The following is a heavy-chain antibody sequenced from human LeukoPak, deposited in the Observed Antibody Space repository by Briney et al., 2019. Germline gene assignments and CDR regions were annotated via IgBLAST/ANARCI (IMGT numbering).Heavy chain of an antibody. Sequence: QPGGSLRLSCAASGFTFSSYGMHWVRQAPGKGLEWVAFIRYDGSNKYYADSVKGRFTISRDNSKNTLYLQMNSLRAEDTAVYYCARDLSSIQYAFDYWGQGTLVTVSS. D-gene: IGHD4-11*01. CDR3: ARDLSSIQYAFDY. J-gene: IGHJ4*02. V-gene: IGHV3-30*02. CDR2: IRYDGSNK. CDR1: GFTFSSYG.